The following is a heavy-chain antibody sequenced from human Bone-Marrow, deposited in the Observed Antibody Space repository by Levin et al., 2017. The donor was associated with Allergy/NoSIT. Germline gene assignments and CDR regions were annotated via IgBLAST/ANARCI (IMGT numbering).Heavy chain of an antibody. V-gene: IGHV1-2*02. CDR3: ARGRGDSDYVLDDY. J-gene: IGHJ4*02. CDR2: INPSTGGT. Sequence: AGESLKIFCKTSGFTFTGYYMHWVRPAPGQGLEWVGWINPSTGGTQYAQKFEGRVTISRDTSISTVYLELTRLTSDDTALFYCARGRGDSDYVLDDYWGQGTLVTVAS. D-gene: IGHD5-12*01. CDR1: GFTFTGYY.